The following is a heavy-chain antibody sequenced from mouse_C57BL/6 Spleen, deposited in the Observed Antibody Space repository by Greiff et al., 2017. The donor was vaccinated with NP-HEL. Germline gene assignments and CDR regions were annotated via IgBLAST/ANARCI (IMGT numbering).Heavy chain of an antibody. CDR2: IHPNSGST. V-gene: IGHV1-64*01. Sequence: VQLQQPGAELVKPGASVKLSCKASGYTFTSYWMHWVKQRPGQGLEWIGMIHPNSGSTNYNEKFKSKATLTVDKSSSTAYMQLSSLTSEDSAVYYCARTYGSSLAWFAYWGQGTLVTVSA. D-gene: IGHD1-1*01. CDR3: ARTYGSSLAWFAY. CDR1: GYTFTSYW. J-gene: IGHJ3*01.